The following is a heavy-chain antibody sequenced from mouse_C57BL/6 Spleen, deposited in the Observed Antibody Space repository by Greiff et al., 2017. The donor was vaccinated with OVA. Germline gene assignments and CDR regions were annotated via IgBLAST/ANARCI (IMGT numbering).Heavy chain of an antibody. CDR2: ISSGSSTI. J-gene: IGHJ4*01. D-gene: IGHD2-4*01. V-gene: IGHV5-17*01. CDR1: GFTFSDYG. Sequence: EVQRVESGGGLVKPGGSLKLSCAASGFTFSDYGMHWVRQAPETGLAWVAYISSGSSTISYADTVKGRFTISRDNAKNTLFLQMTSLRSEDTAMYYCARDDYDVPYYYAMDYWGQGTSVTVSS. CDR3: ARDDYDVPYYYAMDY.